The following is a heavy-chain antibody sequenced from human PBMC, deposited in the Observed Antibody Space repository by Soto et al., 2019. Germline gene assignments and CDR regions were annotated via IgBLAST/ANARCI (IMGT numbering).Heavy chain of an antibody. D-gene: IGHD2-2*01. CDR2: ISSSSSSI. J-gene: IGHJ6*02. CDR3: ARGGPGGYDYHGMDV. CDR1: GFTFSSYS. Sequence: PGGSLRLSCAASGFTFSSYSMNWVRQAPGKGLEWLSYISSSSSSIYYADSVRGRFTISRDNAKNSLSLQMNSLRDEDTALYYCARGGPGGYDYHGMDVWGQGTTVTVSS. V-gene: IGHV3-48*02.